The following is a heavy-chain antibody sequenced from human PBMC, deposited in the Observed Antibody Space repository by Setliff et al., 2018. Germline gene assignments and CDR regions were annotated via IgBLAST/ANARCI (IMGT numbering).Heavy chain of an antibody. D-gene: IGHD2-21*01. Sequence: SETLSLTCTVSGGSISSASYYWSWIRQPAGKGLEWIGHIYTSWSSNYNPSLKSRVTMSVDTSKNQFSLQLSSVTAADTAVYYCARVLAADTYQDYWGQGTLVTVSS. CDR2: IYTSWSS. CDR3: ARVLAADTYQDY. V-gene: IGHV4-61*09. CDR1: GGSISSASYY. J-gene: IGHJ4*02.